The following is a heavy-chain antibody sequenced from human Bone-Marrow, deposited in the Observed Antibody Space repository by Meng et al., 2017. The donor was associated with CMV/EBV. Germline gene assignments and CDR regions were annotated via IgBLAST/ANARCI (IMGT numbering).Heavy chain of an antibody. CDR2: ISYDGSNK. CDR3: AREERLPYFDY. J-gene: IGHJ4*02. D-gene: IGHD4-11*01. V-gene: IGHV3-30-3*01. Sequence: VEVVGAGGGVVQAGGSLRSSCAASGFTYRSYAMHWVRQAPGKGLEWVAVISYDGSNKYYADSVKGRFTISRDNSKNTLYLQMNSLRAEDTAVYYCAREERLPYFDYWGQGTLVTVSS. CDR1: GFTYRSYA.